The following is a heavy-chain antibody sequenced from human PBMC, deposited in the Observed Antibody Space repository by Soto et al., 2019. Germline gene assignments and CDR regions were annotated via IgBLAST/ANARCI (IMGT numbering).Heavy chain of an antibody. J-gene: IGHJ4*02. V-gene: IGHV3-33*08. CDR3: ARDKVQYYDILTGYYNDY. CDR2: MWYDGSNK. CDR1: GFTFSSYA. D-gene: IGHD3-9*01. Sequence: PGGSLRLSCAASGFTFSSYAMHWVRQAPGKGLEWVAIMWYDGSNKYYADSVKGRFSISRDNSKNTLYLQMNSLRAEDTAVYYCARDKVQYYDILTGYYNDYWGQGTLVTVSS.